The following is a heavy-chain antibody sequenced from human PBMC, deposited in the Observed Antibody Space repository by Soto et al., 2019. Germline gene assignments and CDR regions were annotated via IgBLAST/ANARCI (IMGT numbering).Heavy chain of an antibody. V-gene: IGHV3-21*01. CDR2: ISSSSSYI. J-gene: IGHJ4*02. CDR3: ARSGNGYDMWGFDY. D-gene: IGHD5-12*01. CDR1: GFTFSSYS. Sequence: GGSLRLSCAASGFTFSSYSMNWVRQAPGKGLEWVSSISSSSSYIYYADSVKGRFTISRDNAKNSLYLQMNSLRAEDTAVYYCARSGNGYDMWGFDYWGQGTLVTVSS.